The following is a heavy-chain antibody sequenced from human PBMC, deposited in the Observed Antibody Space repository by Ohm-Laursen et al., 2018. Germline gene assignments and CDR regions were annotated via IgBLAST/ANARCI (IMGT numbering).Heavy chain of an antibody. D-gene: IGHD5-12*01. J-gene: IGHJ4*02. CDR3: ARALGYSGHARDY. Sequence: ASVKVSCKASGYTFTSYDINWVRQATGQGLEWMGWMNSHSGNTGYAEKFQGRVTMTRNPSISTAYMELSSLTSEDTAVYYCARALGYSGHARDYWGQGTLVTVSS. CDR1: GYTFTSYD. CDR2: MNSHSGNT. V-gene: IGHV1-8*01.